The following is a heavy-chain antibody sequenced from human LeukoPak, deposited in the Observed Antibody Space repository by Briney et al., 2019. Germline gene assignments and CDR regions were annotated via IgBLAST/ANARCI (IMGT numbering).Heavy chain of an antibody. CDR1: GGSISTTAYY. CDR3: ARVAAPTSYYDSSGLPYYYYYYMDV. Sequence: SETLSLTCTVSGGSISTTAYYWGWIRQPPGKGLEWIGSVFYTGNTFYSPSLQSRVTISVDKSKNQFSLKLSSVTAADTAVYYCARVAAPTSYYDSSGLPYYYYYYMDVWGKGTTVTVSS. CDR2: VFYTGNT. D-gene: IGHD3-22*01. V-gene: IGHV4-39*07. J-gene: IGHJ6*03.